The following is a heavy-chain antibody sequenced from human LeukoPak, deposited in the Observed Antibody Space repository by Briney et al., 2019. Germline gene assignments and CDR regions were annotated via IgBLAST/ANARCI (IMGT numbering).Heavy chain of an antibody. CDR2: ISYDGSNK. CDR3: AREPPQEDYYYYGMDV. V-gene: IGHV3-30*14. Sequence: PGGSLRLSCAPSGFTFNDYAMHWVRQAPGKGPEWVAVISYDGSNKYYADSVKGRFTISRDNSKNTLYLQMNSLRSEDTAVYYCAREPPQEDYYYYGMDVWGQGTTVTVSS. J-gene: IGHJ6*02. CDR1: GFTFNDYA.